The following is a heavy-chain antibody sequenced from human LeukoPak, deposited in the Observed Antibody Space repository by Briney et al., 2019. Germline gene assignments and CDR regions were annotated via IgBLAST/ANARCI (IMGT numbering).Heavy chain of an antibody. V-gene: IGHV3-23*01. CDR1: GFTFSIYA. J-gene: IGHJ4*02. Sequence: GGSLRLSCAASGFTFSIYAMSWVRQAPGKGLEWVSAISGSGGTAYYADSVKGRFTISRDNSKNTLYLQMNSLRAEDTAVYYCAKDGSSSWFLDYWGQGTLVTVSS. CDR2: ISGSGGTA. D-gene: IGHD6-13*01. CDR3: AKDGSSSWFLDY.